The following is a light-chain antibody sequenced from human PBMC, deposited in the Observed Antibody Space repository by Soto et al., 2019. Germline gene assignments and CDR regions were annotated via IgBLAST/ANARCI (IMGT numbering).Light chain of an antibody. CDR1: QSVSSN. J-gene: IGKJ2*01. CDR3: QQYNNWPPYT. V-gene: IGKV3-15*01. CDR2: GAS. Sequence: EIVMTQSPATLSVSPGERATLSCRASQSVSSNLAWYQQKPGQAPRLLIYGASTRATGIPARFSGSGSGTEFNLNISSLQSEDFAVYYCQQYNNWPPYTFGRGTKLEIK.